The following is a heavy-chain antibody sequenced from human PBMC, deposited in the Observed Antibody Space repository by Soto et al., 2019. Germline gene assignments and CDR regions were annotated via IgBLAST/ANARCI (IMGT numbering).Heavy chain of an antibody. CDR1: GGTFSSYA. CDR2: IIPIFGTA. D-gene: IGHD2-2*01. J-gene: IGHJ6*02. V-gene: IGHV1-69*13. Sequence: GASVKVSCKASGGTFSSYAISWVRQAPGQGLEWMGGIIPIFGTANYAQKFQGRVTITADESTSTAYMELSSLRSEDTAVYYCAVGGEAPDXYYYYGMDVWGQGTTVTVSS. CDR3: AVGGEAPDXYYYYGMDV.